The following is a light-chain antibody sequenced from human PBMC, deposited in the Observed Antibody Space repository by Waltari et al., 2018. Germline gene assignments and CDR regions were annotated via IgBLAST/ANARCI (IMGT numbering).Light chain of an antibody. CDR3: QVWDSSTVV. CDR2: RDN. CDR1: HIGRNT. J-gene: IGLJ3*02. Sequence: SYDLTQPLSVSVALGQTARITCGESHIGRNTVHWYQEKPGLAPVLGIYRDNPRPSGSADRVSGSNAGNMATLTSTTAQVGDEADYYCQVWDSSTVVFGAGTKLTVL. V-gene: IGLV3-9*01.